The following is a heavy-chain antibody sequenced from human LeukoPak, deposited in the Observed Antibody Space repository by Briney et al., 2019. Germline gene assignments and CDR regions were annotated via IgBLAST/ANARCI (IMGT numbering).Heavy chain of an antibody. CDR2: VTWNSGII. V-gene: IGHV3-9*01. Sequence: PGRSLRPSCAASGFTFDDYAMHWVRQAPGKGLEWVSGVTWNSGIIVYADSVKGRFTVSRANARNSLFLEMTSLRGDDTALYYCAKGKRSGLVYSAIDHWGQGTLVSVSS. D-gene: IGHD3/OR15-3a*01. CDR1: GFTFDDYA. J-gene: IGHJ4*02. CDR3: AKGKRSGLVYSAIDH.